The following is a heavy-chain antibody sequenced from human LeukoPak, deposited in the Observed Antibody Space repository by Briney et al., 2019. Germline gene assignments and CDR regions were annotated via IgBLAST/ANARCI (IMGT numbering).Heavy chain of an antibody. J-gene: IGHJ3*02. CDR3: ASGGYGSGYDAFDI. CDR2: ISAYNGNT. D-gene: IGHD4-17*01. CDR1: GYTFTSYG. Sequence: ASVKVSCKASGYTFTSYGISWVRQAPGQGLEWMGWISAYNGNTNYAQKLQGGVTMTTDTSTSTAYMELRSLRSDDTAVYYCASGGYGSGYDAFDIWGQGTMVTVSS. V-gene: IGHV1-18*01.